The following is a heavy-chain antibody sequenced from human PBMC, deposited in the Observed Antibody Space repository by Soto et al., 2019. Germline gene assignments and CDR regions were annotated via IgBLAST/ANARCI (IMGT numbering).Heavy chain of an antibody. V-gene: IGHV1-18*01. J-gene: IGHJ4*02. CDR2: ISANNGNT. CDR1: GYTFTSYG. D-gene: IGHD4-17*01. CDR3: ASGLVGTVDYGDYLDY. Sequence: GASVKVSCKASGYTFTSYGISWVRQAPGQGLEWMGRISANNGNTNYAQKLQGRVTMTTDKSTSTAYMELSSLRSEDTAVYYCASGLVGTVDYGDYLDYWGQGTLVTVSS.